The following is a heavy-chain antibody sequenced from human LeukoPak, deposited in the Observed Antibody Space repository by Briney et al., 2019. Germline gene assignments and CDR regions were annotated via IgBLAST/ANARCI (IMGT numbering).Heavy chain of an antibody. J-gene: IGHJ5*02. D-gene: IGHD2-2*01. CDR3: ARDDCSSTSCFP. CDR1: GYTFTGYY. Sequence: GASVKVSCKASGYTFTGYYLHWVRQAPGQGLEWMGWINPNSGGTNYAQKLQGRVTMTTDTSTSTAYMELRSLRSDDTAVYYCARDDCSSTSCFPWGQGTLVTVSS. CDR2: INPNSGGT. V-gene: IGHV1-2*02.